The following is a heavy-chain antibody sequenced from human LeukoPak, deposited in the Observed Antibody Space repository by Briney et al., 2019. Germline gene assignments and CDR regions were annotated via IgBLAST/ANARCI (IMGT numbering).Heavy chain of an antibody. V-gene: IGHV3-11*04. Sequence: GGSLRLSCAASGFTFSDYYMSWIRQAPAKGLEWVSYISSTCTTIYNADSVKGRFTISRDNAENSLYLQMSSLRAEDTAVYYCASLMGDRSPGYWGQGTLVTVSS. CDR2: ISSTCTTI. CDR1: GFTFSDYY. CDR3: ASLMGDRSPGY. D-gene: IGHD3-16*01. J-gene: IGHJ4*02.